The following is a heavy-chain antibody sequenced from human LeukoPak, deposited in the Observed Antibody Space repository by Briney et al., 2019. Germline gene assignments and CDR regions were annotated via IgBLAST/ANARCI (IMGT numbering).Heavy chain of an antibody. CDR1: GFTFSSYA. D-gene: IGHD6-19*01. CDR2: ISGSGGST. V-gene: IGHV3-23*01. CDR3: AKTRIAVAGMDV. J-gene: IGHJ6*04. Sequence: GGSLRLSCAASGFTFSSYAMSWVRQAPEKGLEWVSAISGSGGSTYYADSVKGRFTISRDNSKNTLYLQMNSPRAEDTAVYYGAKTRIAVAGMDVWGKGTTVTVSS.